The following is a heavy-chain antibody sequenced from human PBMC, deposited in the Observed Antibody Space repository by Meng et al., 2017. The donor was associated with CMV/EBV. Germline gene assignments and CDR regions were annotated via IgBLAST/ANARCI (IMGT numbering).Heavy chain of an antibody. D-gene: IGHD6-13*01. J-gene: IGHJ5*02. CDR3: AAPAAAGPGWFDP. Sequence: LPRQGSGPGLVKPSETLSPSCPVSGGSISSSSYYWGWIRQPPGKGLEWIGSIYYSGSTYYNPSLKSRVTISVDTSKNQFSLKLSSVTAADTAVYYCAAPAAAGPGWFDPWGQGTLVTVSS. CDR2: IYYSGST. CDR1: GGSISSSSYY. V-gene: IGHV4-39*07.